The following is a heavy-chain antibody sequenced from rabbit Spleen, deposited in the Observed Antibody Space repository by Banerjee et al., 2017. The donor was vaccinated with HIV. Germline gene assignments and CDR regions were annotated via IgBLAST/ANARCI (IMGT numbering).Heavy chain of an antibody. CDR2: IDTSDGDT. CDR1: GFSFSSNW. CDR3: ARNYVNAFDP. D-gene: IGHD1-1*01. J-gene: IGHJ2*01. V-gene: IGHV1S45*01. Sequence: LEESGGGLVKPGGTLTLTCTVSGFSFSSNWICWVRQAPGKGLEWIACIDTSDGDTDYANWPKGRFTISKASSTTVTLKMTSLTDADTATYFCARNYVNAFDPWGPGTLVTVS.